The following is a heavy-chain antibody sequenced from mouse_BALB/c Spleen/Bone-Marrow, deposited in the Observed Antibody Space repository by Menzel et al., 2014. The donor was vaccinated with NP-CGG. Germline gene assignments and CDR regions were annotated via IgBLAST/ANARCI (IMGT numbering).Heavy chain of an antibody. CDR1: GFNIKDTY. CDR2: IDPANGNT. D-gene: IGHD1-1*01. CDR3: ARYYYGSSLFDY. V-gene: IGHV14-3*02. Sequence: EVQLQQSGAELVKPGASVKLSCTASGFNIKDTYMHRVKQRPEQGLEWIGRIDPANGNTKYDPKFQGKATITADTSSNTAYLQLSSLTSEDTAVYYCARYYYGSSLFDYWGQGTTLTVPS. J-gene: IGHJ2*01.